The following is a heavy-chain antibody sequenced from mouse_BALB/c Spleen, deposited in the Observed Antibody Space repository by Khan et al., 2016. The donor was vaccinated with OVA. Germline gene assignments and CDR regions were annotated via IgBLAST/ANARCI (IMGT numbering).Heavy chain of an antibody. Sequence: QVRLQQSGAELAKPGASVKMSCKVSGYTFTTYWMHWVKQRPGQGLEWIGYINPTSGYTDYYEKIKDRGTFSADKSSRTAYMQLSSLTSEDSAVYFCTRDRIDYWGQGTTLTVSS. CDR1: GYTFTTYW. V-gene: IGHV1-7*01. CDR3: TRDRIDY. J-gene: IGHJ2*01. CDR2: INPTSGYT.